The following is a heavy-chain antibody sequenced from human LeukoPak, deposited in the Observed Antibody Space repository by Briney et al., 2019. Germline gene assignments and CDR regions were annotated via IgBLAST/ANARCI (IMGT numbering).Heavy chain of an antibody. D-gene: IGHD2-21*02. CDR3: AREGGSDCNFDY. J-gene: IGHJ4*02. CDR2: ISSSGDAI. Sequence: GGSLRLSCTAPGFTFSSYKMHWLRQAPGRGLGWGSYISSSGDAIYYLDSVKGRFTIPRDNAKSSLYLQMNSLRAEDTAVYYCAREGGSDCNFDYWGQGTLVTVSS. V-gene: IGHV3-48*03. CDR1: GFTFSSYK.